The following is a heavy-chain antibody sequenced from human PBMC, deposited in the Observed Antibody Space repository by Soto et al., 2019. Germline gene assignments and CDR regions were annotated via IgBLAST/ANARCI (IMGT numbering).Heavy chain of an antibody. CDR1: GGSISSSNW. J-gene: IGHJ6*02. D-gene: IGHD1-7*01. V-gene: IGHV4-39*01. Sequence: SETLSLTCAVSGGSISSSNWWSWVRQPPGKGLEWIGSIYYSGSTYYNPSLKSRVTISVDTSKNQFSLKLSSVTAADTAVYYCARRQLLDRIYYYYGMDVWGQGTTVTVSS. CDR2: IYYSGST. CDR3: ARRQLLDRIYYYYGMDV.